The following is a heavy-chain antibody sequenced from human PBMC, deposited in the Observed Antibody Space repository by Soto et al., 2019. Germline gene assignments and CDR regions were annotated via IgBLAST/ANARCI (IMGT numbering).Heavy chain of an antibody. Sequence: GGSLRLSCAASGFTFSSYGMHWVRQAPGKGLEWVAVIWYDGSNKYYADSVKGRFTISRDNSKNTLYLQMNSLRAEDTAVYYCARAPVLRYFDWLFKRDYFDYWGQGTLVTVSS. CDR1: GFTFSSYG. D-gene: IGHD3-9*01. CDR3: ARAPVLRYFDWLFKRDYFDY. CDR2: IWYDGSNK. V-gene: IGHV3-33*01. J-gene: IGHJ4*02.